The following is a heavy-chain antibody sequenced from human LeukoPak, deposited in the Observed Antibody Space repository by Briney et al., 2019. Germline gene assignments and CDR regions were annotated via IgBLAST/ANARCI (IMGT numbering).Heavy chain of an antibody. V-gene: IGHV4-4*07. CDR3: ARVWSVAGLGENYYYGMDV. Sequence: PSETLSLTCTVSGGSISSYYWSWVRQPAGKGLEWIGRIYTSGSTNYSPSLKSRVAMSVDTLKNQFSLDLSSVTAADTAVYYCARVWSVAGLGENYYYGMDVWGQGTTVTVSS. CDR2: IYTSGST. CDR1: GGSISSYY. D-gene: IGHD3-16*01. J-gene: IGHJ6*02.